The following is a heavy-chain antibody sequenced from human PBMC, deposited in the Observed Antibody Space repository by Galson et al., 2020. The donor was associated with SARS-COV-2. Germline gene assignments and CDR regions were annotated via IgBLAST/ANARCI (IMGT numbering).Heavy chain of an antibody. CDR3: AKGRIYFEY. V-gene: IGHV3-23*01. CDR1: GFSFGTHA. CDR2: IGDGDGTT. Sequence: GESLKISCTASGFSFGTHAMTWVRQAPGKGLEWVSTIGDGDGTTHYADSVRGRFTISRDSSTDTLYLEMNSLRADDTAVYYCAKGRIYFEYWGQGSLVTVSS. J-gene: IGHJ4*02. D-gene: IGHD2-15*01.